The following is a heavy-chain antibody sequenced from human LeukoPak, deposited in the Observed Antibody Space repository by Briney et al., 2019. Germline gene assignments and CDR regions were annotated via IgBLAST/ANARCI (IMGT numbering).Heavy chain of an antibody. V-gene: IGHV1-69*05. CDR1: GYTFTSYG. D-gene: IGHD3-9*01. CDR3: ARQRRVTTPNAFDI. J-gene: IGHJ3*02. CDR2: IIPIFGTA. Sequence: SVKVSCKASGYTFTSYGISWVRQAPGQGLEWMGGIIPIFGTANYAQKFQGRVTITTDESTSTAYMELSSLRSEDTAVYYCARQRRVTTPNAFDIWGQGTMVTVPS.